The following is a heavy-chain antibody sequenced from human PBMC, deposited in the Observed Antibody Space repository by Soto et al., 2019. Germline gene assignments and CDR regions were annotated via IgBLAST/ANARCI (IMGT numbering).Heavy chain of an antibody. J-gene: IGHJ6*02. Sequence: GASVKVSCKAAGYTFTSYGISWVRQAPGQGLEWMGWISAYSDNTNYPQRFQGRVTLTTDTSTSTAYMELRSLRSDDTAVYYCAREPGIGSSSVYYYGMDVWGQGTTVTVSS. V-gene: IGHV1-18*01. D-gene: IGHD6-6*01. CDR2: ISAYSDNT. CDR1: GYTFTSYG. CDR3: AREPGIGSSSVYYYGMDV.